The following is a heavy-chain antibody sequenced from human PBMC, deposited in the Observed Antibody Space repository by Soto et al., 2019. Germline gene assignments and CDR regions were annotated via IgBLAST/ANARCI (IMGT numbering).Heavy chain of an antibody. CDR3: ARTIFGVALVFDL. D-gene: IGHD3-3*01. Sequence: SETLSLTCTVSGGSISNGDYYWSWIRQPPGKGLEWIGYIYYSGSPYYNPSLKSRVTISVDTAKNQFSLKLSSGTAADTAVFYCARTIFGVALVFDLWGRGTMVTVSS. CDR2: IYYSGSP. V-gene: IGHV4-30-4*01. CDR1: GGSISNGDYY. J-gene: IGHJ2*01.